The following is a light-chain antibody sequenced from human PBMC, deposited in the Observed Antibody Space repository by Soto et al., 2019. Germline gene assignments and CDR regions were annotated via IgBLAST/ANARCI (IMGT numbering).Light chain of an antibody. V-gene: IGLV2-23*02. CDR1: SSNVRNFNV. Sequence: QSALTQPASVSGSPGQSITISCTGTSSNVRNFNVISWYQQHPCKAPKVIIYDVSERRSGVSHRFSGSKSGNTASLTISGLQAADEADYYCCSYAGSGTNVFGTGTKVTVL. CDR2: DVS. CDR3: CSYAGSGTNV. J-gene: IGLJ1*01.